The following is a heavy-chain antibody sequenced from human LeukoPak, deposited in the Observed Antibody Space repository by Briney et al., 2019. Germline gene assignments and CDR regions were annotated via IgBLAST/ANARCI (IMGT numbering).Heavy chain of an antibody. D-gene: IGHD6-6*01. CDR1: GGSISSYY. V-gene: IGHV4-59*12. J-gene: IGHJ4*02. CDR3: ARRNSIAAVRPGCYFDY. Sequence: PSETLSLTCTVSGGSISSYYWSWIRQPPGKGLEWIGYIYYSGSTNYNPSLKSRVTISVDTSKNQFSLKLSSVTAADTAVYYCARRNSIAAVRPGCYFDYWGQGTLVTVSS. CDR2: IYYSGST.